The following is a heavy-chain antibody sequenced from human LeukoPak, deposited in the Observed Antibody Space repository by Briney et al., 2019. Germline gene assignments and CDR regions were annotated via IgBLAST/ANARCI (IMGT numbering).Heavy chain of an antibody. J-gene: IGHJ5*02. CDR2: ISSSSSYI. CDR1: GFTFSSYS. Sequence: GGSLRLSCAASGFTFSSYSMNWVRQAPGKGLEWVSSISSSSSYIYYADSVKGRFTISRDNAKNSPYLQMNSLRAEDTAVYYCARAGSSSWYGVGWFDPWGQGTLVTVSS. D-gene: IGHD6-13*01. V-gene: IGHV3-21*01. CDR3: ARAGSSSWYGVGWFDP.